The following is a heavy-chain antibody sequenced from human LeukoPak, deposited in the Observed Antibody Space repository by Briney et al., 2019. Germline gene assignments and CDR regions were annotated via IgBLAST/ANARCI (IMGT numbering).Heavy chain of an antibody. CDR3: ASLNYRGTSFDY. V-gene: IGHV4-59*08. CDR1: GGSISSYF. Sequence: SETLSLTCTVSGGSISSYFWSWIRQPPGKGLEWIGYIYYRGITNYNPSLKSRVTISVATSKNHFSLKLSSVTAADTAVYYCASLNYRGTSFDYWGQGTLVTVSS. J-gene: IGHJ4*02. CDR2: IYYRGIT. D-gene: IGHD4-23*01.